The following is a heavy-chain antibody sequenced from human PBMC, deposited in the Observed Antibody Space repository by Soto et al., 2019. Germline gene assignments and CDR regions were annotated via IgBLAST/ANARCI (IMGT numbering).Heavy chain of an antibody. V-gene: IGHV5-51*01. CDR1: GYSFTSYW. CDR3: ARLGGYSYGRDYYYSYGMDV. J-gene: IGHJ6*02. Sequence: PGESLKISCKGSGYSFTSYWIGWVRQMPGKGLEWMGIIYPGDSDTRYSPSFQGQVTISADKSISTAHLQWSSLKASDTAMYYCARLGGYSYGRDYYYSYGMDVWGQGTTVTV. D-gene: IGHD5-18*01. CDR2: IYPGDSDT.